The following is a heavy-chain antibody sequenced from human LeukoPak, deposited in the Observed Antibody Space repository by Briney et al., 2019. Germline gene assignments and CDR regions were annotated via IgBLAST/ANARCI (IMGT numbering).Heavy chain of an antibody. D-gene: IGHD6-19*01. CDR1: GFTFSSYE. CDR3: AREDPVGIGVAPGLY. V-gene: IGHV3-48*03. Sequence: GGSLRLSCAASGFTFSSYEMNWVRQAPGKGLEWVSYISSSGSTIYYADSVEGRFTIYRNNAKNSLYLQMNSLRVEDTAIYYCAREDPVGIGVAPGLYWGQGTLVTVSS. CDR2: ISSSGSTI. J-gene: IGHJ4*02.